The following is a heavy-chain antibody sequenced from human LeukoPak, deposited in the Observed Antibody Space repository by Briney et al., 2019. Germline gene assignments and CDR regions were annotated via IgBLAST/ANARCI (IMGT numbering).Heavy chain of an antibody. CDR3: AREQGSSWVAFDT. CDR1: GFTFSSYG. V-gene: IGHV3-30*03. D-gene: IGHD6-13*01. J-gene: IGHJ3*02. CDR2: ISYDGSNK. Sequence: GGSLRLSCAASGFTFSSYGMHWVRQAPGKGLEWVAVISYDGSNKYYAESVKGRFTISRDNSKNTLDLQMNGLRAEDTAVYYCAREQGSSWVAFDTWGQGTMVTVSS.